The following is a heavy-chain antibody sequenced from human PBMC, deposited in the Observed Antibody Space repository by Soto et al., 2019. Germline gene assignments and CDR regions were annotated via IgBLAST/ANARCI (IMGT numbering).Heavy chain of an antibody. J-gene: IGHJ4*02. Sequence: VNLYRKGSGYEYTGNYIQWGRQEQRKRLGWIGWINPNTGGTNYAQKFQGWVTMTRDTSISTAYTELSRLGADHTAVYYCARDYSSYVFDYWGQRILVTV. V-gene: IGHV1-2*04. CDR2: INPNTGGT. CDR1: GYEYTGNY. CDR3: ARDYSSYVFDY. D-gene: IGHD6-19*01.